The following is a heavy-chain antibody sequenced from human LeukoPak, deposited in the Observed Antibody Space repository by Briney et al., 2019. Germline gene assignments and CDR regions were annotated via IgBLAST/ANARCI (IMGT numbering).Heavy chain of an antibody. V-gene: IGHV4-31*03. CDR3: ARELKSYFDY. CDR2: IYYSGST. J-gene: IGHJ4*02. Sequence: SQTLSLTCTVSGGSISSGGYYWSWIRQHPGKGLEWVGYIYYSGSTYYNPSLKSRVTISVDTSKNQFSLKLSSVTAADTAVYYCARELKSYFDYWGQGTLVTVSS. CDR1: GGSISSGGYY.